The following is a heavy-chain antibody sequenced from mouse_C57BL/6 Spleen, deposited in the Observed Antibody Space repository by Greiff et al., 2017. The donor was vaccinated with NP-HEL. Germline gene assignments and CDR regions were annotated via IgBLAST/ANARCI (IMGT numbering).Heavy chain of an antibody. Sequence: QVQLKQSGPGLVQPSQSLSITCTVSGFSLTSYGVHWVRQSPGKGLEWLGVIWSGGSTDYNAAFISRLIISKDNSKSQVFFTMNSLHADDTAISYCARKGTRGWYFDVWGTGTTVTVSS. V-gene: IGHV2-2*01. D-gene: IGHD3-3*01. CDR1: GFSLTSYG. J-gene: IGHJ1*03. CDR3: ARKGTRGWYFDV. CDR2: IWSGGST.